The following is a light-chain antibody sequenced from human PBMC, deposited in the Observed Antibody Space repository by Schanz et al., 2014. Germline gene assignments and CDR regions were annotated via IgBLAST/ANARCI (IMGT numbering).Light chain of an antibody. V-gene: IGLV2-23*01. J-gene: IGLJ3*02. CDR3: CSYAGSNTRRWV. CDR2: EDS. CDR1: SSDVGSYNL. Sequence: QSALTQPASVSGSPGQSITISCTGTSSDVGSYNLVSWYQQHPGKAPKLMIYEDSKRPSGVSNRFSGSKSGNTASLTISGLQAEDEADYYCCSYAGSNTRRWVFGGGTQLTVL.